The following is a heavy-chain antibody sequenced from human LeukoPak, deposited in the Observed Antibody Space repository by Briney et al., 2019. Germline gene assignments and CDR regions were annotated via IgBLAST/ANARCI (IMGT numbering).Heavy chain of an antibody. V-gene: IGHV4-38-2*01. CDR2: IYYSGST. CDR3: ARVSFFRWAATRPSYYYYYMDV. D-gene: IGHD2-15*01. Sequence: GSLRLSCAASGFTFSNYAMNWVRQAPGKGLEWIGSIYYSGSTYYNPSLKSRVTISVDTSKNQFSLKLSSVTAADTAVYYCARVSFFRWAATRPSYYYYYMDVWGKGTTVTISS. J-gene: IGHJ6*03. CDR1: GFTFSNYA.